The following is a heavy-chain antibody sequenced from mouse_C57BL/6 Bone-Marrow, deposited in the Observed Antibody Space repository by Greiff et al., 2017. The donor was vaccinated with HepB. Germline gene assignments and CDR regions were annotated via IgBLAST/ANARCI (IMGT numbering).Heavy chain of an antibody. CDR1: GFTFSSYA. CDR3: ARDDGYGSSSFAY. D-gene: IGHD1-1*01. Sequence: EVHLVESGGGLVKPGGSLKLSCAASGFTFSSYAMSWVRQTPEKRLEWVATISDGGSYTYYPDNVKGRFTISRDNAKNNLYLQMSHLKSEDTAMYYCARDDGYGSSSFAYWGQGTLVTVSA. V-gene: IGHV5-4*01. CDR2: ISDGGSYT. J-gene: IGHJ3*01.